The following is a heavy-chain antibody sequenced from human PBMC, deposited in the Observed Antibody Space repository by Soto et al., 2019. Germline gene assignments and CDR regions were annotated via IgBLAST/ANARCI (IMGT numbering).Heavy chain of an antibody. D-gene: IGHD3-10*01. CDR1: GGSISSGGYY. Sequence: QVQLQESGPGLVKPSQTLSLTCTVSGGSISSGGYYWSWIRQHPGKGLEWIGYIYYTGSTYYNPSHKSRVTIXVXTXXNQFSLTLSSVTAADTAVYYCATLYMVRGVRTFDYWGQGTLVTVSS. J-gene: IGHJ4*02. V-gene: IGHV4-31*03. CDR3: ATLYMVRGVRTFDY. CDR2: IYYTGST.